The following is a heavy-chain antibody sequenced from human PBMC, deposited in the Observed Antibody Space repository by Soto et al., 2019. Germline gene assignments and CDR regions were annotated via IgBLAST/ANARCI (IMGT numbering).Heavy chain of an antibody. CDR3: ARWDYDYGGFYYYGMDV. CDR2: INHSGST. D-gene: IGHD4-17*01. J-gene: IGHJ6*02. CDR1: GGSFSGYY. V-gene: IGHV4-34*01. Sequence: NPSETLSLTCAVYGGSFSGYYWSWIRQPPGKGLEWIGEINHSGSTNYNPSLKSRVTISVDTSKNQFSLKLSSVTAADTAVYYCARWDYDYGGFYYYGMDVWGQGTTVTVSS.